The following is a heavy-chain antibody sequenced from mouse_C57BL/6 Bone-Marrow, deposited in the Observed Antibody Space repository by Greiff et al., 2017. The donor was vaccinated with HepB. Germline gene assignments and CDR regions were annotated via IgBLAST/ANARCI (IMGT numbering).Heavy chain of an antibody. CDR3: ASGGDVLDLDY. J-gene: IGHJ2*02. CDR1: GYTFTDYW. Sequence: QVQLQQSGAELVKPGASVKLSCKASGYTFTDYWIDWVKQRPEQGLEWIGEIYPGSGSTKYNEKFKGKATFTADTSSNTAYMQLSSMTTEDSAVYVCASGGDVLDLDYWGQGTSLTVSS. V-gene: IGHV1-9*01. CDR2: IYPGSGST.